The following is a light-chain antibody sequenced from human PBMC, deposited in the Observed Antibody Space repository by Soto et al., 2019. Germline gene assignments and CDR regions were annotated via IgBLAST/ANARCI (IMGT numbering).Light chain of an antibody. CDR3: QVWDSSSDHVV. V-gene: IGLV3-21*02. Sequence: SYELTQPPSVSVAPGQTARITCGGKNIGSKSVHWYQQKPGQAPVLVVYDDSDRPSGIPERFSGSNSGNTATLTIGRVEAGDEADYYCQVWDSSSDHVVFGGGTQLTVL. J-gene: IGLJ2*01. CDR2: DDS. CDR1: NIGSKS.